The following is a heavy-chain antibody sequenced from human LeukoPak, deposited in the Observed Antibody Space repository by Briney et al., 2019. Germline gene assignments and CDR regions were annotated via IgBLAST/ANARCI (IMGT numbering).Heavy chain of an antibody. CDR3: ARAAAGTFNYMDV. J-gene: IGHJ6*03. Sequence: GESLKISCKGSGYSFTSYWIGWVRQMPGKGLEWMGIIYPGDSDTRYSPSFQGQVTISADKSISTAYLQWSSLKASDAAMYYCARAAAGTFNYMDVWGKGTTVTVSS. V-gene: IGHV5-51*01. CDR2: IYPGDSDT. CDR1: GYSFTSYW. D-gene: IGHD6-13*01.